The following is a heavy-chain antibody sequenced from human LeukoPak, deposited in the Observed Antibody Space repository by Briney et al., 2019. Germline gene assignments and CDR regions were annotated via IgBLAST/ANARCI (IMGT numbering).Heavy chain of an antibody. D-gene: IGHD2-15*01. V-gene: IGHV3-23*01. Sequence: GGSLRLSCAASGFTFSSSAMSWVRQAPGEGLEWVSAISNNGGYAYYADSVQGRFTISRDNSKSTLCLQMNSLRAEDTAVYYCAKQLGYCSDGSCYFPYWGQGTLVTVSS. CDR2: ISNNGGYA. CDR3: AKQLGYCSDGSCYFPY. CDR1: GFTFSSSA. J-gene: IGHJ4*02.